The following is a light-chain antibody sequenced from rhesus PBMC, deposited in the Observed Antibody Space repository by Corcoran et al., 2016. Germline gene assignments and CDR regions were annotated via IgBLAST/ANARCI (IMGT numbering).Light chain of an antibody. CDR1: QSVSSS. Sequence: EIVMTQSPGTLSSSPGERATLSCRASQSVSSSLAWYQQKLGQAPRLFIYGASSTATGIPDRFSGSVSGTECTLTINSLEPEDVAVYYCLQHSHWPHPTFGGGTKVELK. J-gene: IGKJ4*01. CDR3: LQHSHWPHPT. CDR2: GAS. V-gene: IGKV3-42*01.